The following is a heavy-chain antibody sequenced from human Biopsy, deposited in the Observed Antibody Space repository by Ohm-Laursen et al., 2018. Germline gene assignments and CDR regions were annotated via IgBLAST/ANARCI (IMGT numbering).Heavy chain of an antibody. CDR1: GKTFSDYQ. CDR2: INQAGTT. CDR3: GNEVHGRDY. J-gene: IGHJ4*02. Sequence: PSQTLSLTCPVFGKTFSDYQWSWIRQPPGKGLEWIGQINQAGTTNYNPSLKSRVSISADASKYEFSLRLTSVTAADTAVCLCGNEVHGRDYWGLGAQVTVSS. V-gene: IGHV4-34*08. D-gene: IGHD2-15*01.